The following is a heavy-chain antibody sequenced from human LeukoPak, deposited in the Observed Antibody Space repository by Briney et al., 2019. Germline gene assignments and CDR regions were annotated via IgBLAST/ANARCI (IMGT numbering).Heavy chain of an antibody. CDR3: ARDQYYDSSGGLYYYYYYYMDV. J-gene: IGHJ6*03. CDR2: ISAYNGNT. Sequence: ASVKVSCKASGYTFTSYGISGVRQAPGQGLEWMGWISAYNGNTNYAQKLQGGVTMTTDTSTSTAYMELSSLRYEDTAVYYCARDQYYDSSGGLYYYYYYYMDVWGKGTTVTVSS. D-gene: IGHD3-22*01. V-gene: IGHV1-18*01. CDR1: GYTFTSYG.